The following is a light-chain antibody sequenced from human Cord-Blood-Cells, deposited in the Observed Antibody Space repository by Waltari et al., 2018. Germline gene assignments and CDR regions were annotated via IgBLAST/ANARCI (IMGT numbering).Light chain of an antibody. Sequence: DIQMTQSQSSLSASVGDRVTITCRASQSNSSYLNWYQQNPGKAPKLLIYGASSLQSGVPSRFNGSGSGTDFTRTISRLQPEDFATYYCQQSYSTPLTFGPGTKVDIK. J-gene: IGKJ3*01. CDR2: GAS. CDR3: QQSYSTPLT. V-gene: IGKV1-39*01. CDR1: QSNSSY.